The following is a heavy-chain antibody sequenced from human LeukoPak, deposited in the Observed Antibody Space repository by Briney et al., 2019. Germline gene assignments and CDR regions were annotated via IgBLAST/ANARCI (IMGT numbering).Heavy chain of an antibody. CDR2: IKSDGSTT. D-gene: IGHD5-18*01. V-gene: IGHV3-74*01. Sequence: GGSLRLSCAASGFTFSSYWMHWVRQAPGKGLVWVSRIKSDGSTTTYADSVKGRFTISRDNAKNTLYLQMNSLRAEDTAVYYRARVVDTHFDYWGQGTLVTVSS. J-gene: IGHJ4*02. CDR3: ARVVDTHFDY. CDR1: GFTFSSYW.